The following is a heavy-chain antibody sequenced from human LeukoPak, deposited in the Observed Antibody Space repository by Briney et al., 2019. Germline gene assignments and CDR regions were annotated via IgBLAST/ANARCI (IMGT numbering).Heavy chain of an antibody. V-gene: IGHV1-2*02. CDR1: GYTFTGYY. CDR2: INPNSGGT. J-gene: IGHJ4*02. D-gene: IGHD5-18*01. Sequence: ASVKVSCKASGYTFTGYYMHWVRQAPGQGLEWMGWINPNSGGTNYAQKFQGRVTMTRDTSISTAYMELSRLRSDDTAVYYCARDLAVDTAMGIDYWGQGTLVTVSP. CDR3: ARDLAVDTAMGIDY.